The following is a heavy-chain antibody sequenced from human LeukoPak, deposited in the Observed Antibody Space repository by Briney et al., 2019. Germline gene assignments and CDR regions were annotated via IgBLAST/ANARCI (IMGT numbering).Heavy chain of an antibody. J-gene: IGHJ4*02. CDR1: GITFSNYY. D-gene: IGHD7-27*01. V-gene: IGHV3-74*01. CDR2: IIQDGSVT. CDR3: APDDNGGLGY. Sequence: GGSLRLSCATSGITFSNYYMHWVRQVPGEGLVWVSHIIQDGSVTSYADSVKGRFTISRDNAKNTVYLQLNNLRAEDTAVYYCAPDDNGGLGYWGKGTLVTASS.